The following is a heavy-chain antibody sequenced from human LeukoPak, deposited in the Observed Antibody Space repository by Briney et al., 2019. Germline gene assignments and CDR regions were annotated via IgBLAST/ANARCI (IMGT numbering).Heavy chain of an antibody. V-gene: IGHV3-30*02. D-gene: IGHD2-2*02. CDR2: IRYDGSNK. Sequence: PGGSLRLSCAASGFTFSSYGMHWVRQAPGKGLEWVAFIRYDGSNKYYADSVKGRFTISRDNSKNTLYLQMNSLRAEDTAVYYCASLWCSSTSCYNYWGQGTLVTVSS. J-gene: IGHJ4*02. CDR3: ASLWCSSTSCYNY. CDR1: GFTFSSYG.